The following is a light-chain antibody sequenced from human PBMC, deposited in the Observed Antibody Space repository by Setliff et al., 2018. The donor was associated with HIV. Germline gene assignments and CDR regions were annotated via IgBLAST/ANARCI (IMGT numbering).Light chain of an antibody. Sequence: QSALAQPRSVSGSPGQSVTMSCTGTSSDVGGYNYVSWYQQQPGKAPKLMIYDVSKRPSGVPDRFSGSKSGNTAFLTISGLQGEDEADYYCCSYAGSYTVLFGGGTKVTVL. J-gene: IGLJ2*01. CDR1: SSDVGGYNY. CDR3: CSYAGSYTVL. V-gene: IGLV2-11*01. CDR2: DVS.